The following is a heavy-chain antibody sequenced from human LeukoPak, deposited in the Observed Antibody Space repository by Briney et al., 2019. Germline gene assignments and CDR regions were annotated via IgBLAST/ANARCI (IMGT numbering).Heavy chain of an antibody. CDR1: GFTPSDYW. Sequence: GGSLRLSCAASGFTPSDYWMHWVRQAPGKGLEWVSRINNDGSSATYADSVRGRFTISRDNAKSTLDLQMNSLRVEDMAVYYCARGYFGPDFWGQGTLVTVSS. J-gene: IGHJ4*02. CDR3: ARGYFGPDF. D-gene: IGHD1-1*01. CDR2: INNDGSSA. V-gene: IGHV3-74*03.